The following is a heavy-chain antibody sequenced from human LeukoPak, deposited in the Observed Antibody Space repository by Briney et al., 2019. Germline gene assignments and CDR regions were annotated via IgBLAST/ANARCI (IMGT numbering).Heavy chain of an antibody. Sequence: SQTLSLTCTVSGGSISSGDYYWSWIRQPPGKGLEWIGYIYYSGSTYYNPSLKSRATISVDTSKNQFSLKLSSVTAADTAVYYCARGVYDYVWGSYPKTLDYWGQGTLVTVSS. V-gene: IGHV4-30-4*01. CDR2: IYYSGST. CDR1: GGSISSGDYY. D-gene: IGHD3-16*01. J-gene: IGHJ4*02. CDR3: ARGVYDYVWGSYPKTLDY.